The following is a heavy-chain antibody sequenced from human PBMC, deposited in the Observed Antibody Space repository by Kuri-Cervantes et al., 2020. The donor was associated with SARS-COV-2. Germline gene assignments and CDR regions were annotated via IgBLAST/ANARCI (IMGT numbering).Heavy chain of an antibody. CDR3: TTDRVYCTNGVCYSPHYYYGMDV. V-gene: IGHV3-49*02. D-gene: IGHD2-8*01. J-gene: IGHJ6*02. CDR1: GGSISSSNW. Sequence: GGSLRLSCAVSGGSISSSNWWSWVRQAPGKGLEWVGFIRSKAYGGTTECAASVKGRFTISRDDSKSIAYLQMNSLKTEDTAVYYCTTDRVYCTNGVCYSPHYYYGMDVWGQGTTVTVSS. CDR2: IRSKAYGGTT.